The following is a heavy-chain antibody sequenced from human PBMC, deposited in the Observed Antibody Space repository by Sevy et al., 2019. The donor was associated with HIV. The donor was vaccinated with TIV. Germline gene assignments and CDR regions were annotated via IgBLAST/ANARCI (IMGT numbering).Heavy chain of an antibody. CDR2: IKQDESER. J-gene: IGHJ4*02. Sequence: GGSLRLSCAASGFTFSGYSLNWVRQAPGKGLEWVANIKQDESERYYVASVKGRFTISRDNAKNSVYLEMNSLRPDDTAIYYCAKGNSGSFDYWGQGTLVTVSS. CDR1: GFTFSGYS. CDR3: AKGNSGSFDY. D-gene: IGHD3-10*01. V-gene: IGHV3-7*01.